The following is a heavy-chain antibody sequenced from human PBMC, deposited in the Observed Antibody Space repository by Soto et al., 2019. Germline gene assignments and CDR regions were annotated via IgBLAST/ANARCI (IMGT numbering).Heavy chain of an antibody. J-gene: IGHJ3*02. CDR2: INWNGGST. D-gene: IGHD3-3*01. Sequence: EVQLVESGGGVVRPGGSLRLSCAASGFTFDDYGMSWVRQAPGKGLEWVSGINWNGGSTGYADSVKGRFTISRDNAKNSLYLQMNSLRAEDTALYHCARTATIFGVGDLSDGAFDIWGQGTMVTVSS. CDR3: ARTATIFGVGDLSDGAFDI. CDR1: GFTFDDYG. V-gene: IGHV3-20*01.